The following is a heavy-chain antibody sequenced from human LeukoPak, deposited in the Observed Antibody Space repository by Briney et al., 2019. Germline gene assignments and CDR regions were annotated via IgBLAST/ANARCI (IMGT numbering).Heavy chain of an antibody. D-gene: IGHD3-9*01. CDR2: ISYDGSNK. Sequence: PGGSLRLSCVASGFTFSSYAMHWVRQAPGKGLEWVAVISYDGSNKYYADSVKGRFTISRDNSKNTLYLQMNSLRAEDTAVYYCARPPYYDILTGQFDYWGQGTLVTVSS. CDR1: GFTFSSYA. CDR3: ARPPYYDILTGQFDY. J-gene: IGHJ4*02. V-gene: IGHV3-30*04.